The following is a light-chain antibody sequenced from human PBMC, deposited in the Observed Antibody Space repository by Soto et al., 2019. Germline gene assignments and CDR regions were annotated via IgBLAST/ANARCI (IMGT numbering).Light chain of an antibody. J-gene: IGKJ2*03. V-gene: IGKV1-5*01. CDR2: DAS. CDR1: QSISSW. CDR3: QQYSTFYS. Sequence: QMTQSPSTLSASVGDRVTITCRASQSISSWLAWYQQAPGKAPKLLIFDASSLESEVPSRFSGSGSGTEFTLTISSLQPDDFATYYCQQYSTFYSFGQGTKLEIK.